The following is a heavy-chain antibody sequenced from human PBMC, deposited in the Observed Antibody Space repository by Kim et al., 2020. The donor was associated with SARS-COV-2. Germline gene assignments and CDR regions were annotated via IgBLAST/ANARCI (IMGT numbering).Heavy chain of an antibody. D-gene: IGHD3-22*01. V-gene: IGHV3-23*01. J-gene: IGHJ4*02. Sequence: KSRFTISRDRSKNTMYLQMTSLRVEDTAMYYCAKNRRYTYDSSGSVGYCEYWGQGTLVTVSS. CDR3: AKNRRYTYDSSGSVGYCEY.